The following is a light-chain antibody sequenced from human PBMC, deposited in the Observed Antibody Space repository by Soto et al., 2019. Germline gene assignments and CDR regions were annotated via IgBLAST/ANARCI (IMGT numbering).Light chain of an antibody. CDR1: QSVSSN. J-gene: IGKJ1*01. V-gene: IGKV3-15*01. CDR2: GAS. Sequence: ERVMTQSPATLSVSPGERGTLSCRASQSVSSNLAWYQQKPGQAPRLLIYGASTRATGIPARFSGSGSGTEFTLTISSLQSEDFAVYYCQQYNNWPRTFGQGTKVDIK. CDR3: QQYNNWPRT.